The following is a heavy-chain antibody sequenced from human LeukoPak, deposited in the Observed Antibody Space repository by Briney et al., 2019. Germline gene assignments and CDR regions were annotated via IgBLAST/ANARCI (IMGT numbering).Heavy chain of an antibody. J-gene: IGHJ6*02. D-gene: IGHD4-11*01. V-gene: IGHV4-39*01. CDR2: IYYTEST. CDR1: GGSISSSGNY. CDR3: ARPHSLIYYYAMDV. Sequence: SETLSLTCTVSGGSISSSGNYWVWVRQPPGKGLEWAGNIYYTESTYFRPSLKSRVPISVDRSKNQFSLKLTSMTTADTAVYFCARPHSLIYYYAMDVWGQGTTVTVSS.